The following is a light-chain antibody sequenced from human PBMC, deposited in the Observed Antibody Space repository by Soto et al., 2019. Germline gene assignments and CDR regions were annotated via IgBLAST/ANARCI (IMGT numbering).Light chain of an antibody. CDR1: QSVTSNY. CDR3: QQYGSSPIT. CDR2: RTS. Sequence: VVTHSPGSLYLYLGERATLSRSASQSVTSNYLAWYQQKPGQAPRFLIYRTSDRANGIPGRFSGSGSGTDFTLTISRLEPEDFAIYYCQQYGSSPITFGQGARLEIK. V-gene: IGKV3-20*01. J-gene: IGKJ5*01.